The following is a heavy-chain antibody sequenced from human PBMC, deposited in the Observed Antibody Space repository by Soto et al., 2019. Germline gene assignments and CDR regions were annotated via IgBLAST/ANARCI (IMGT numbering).Heavy chain of an antibody. V-gene: IGHV1-69*12. CDR2: IIPSTGST. Sequence: QVQLVQSGAEVKKPGSSVKVSCKAFGGTFSTYAVSWVRQAPGQGLEWVGGIIPSTGSTNHAQKFQGSVTITADESTRTVYLALTSLRSDDTAVYYCARGGSSSDYWGQGTLVTVSS. J-gene: IGHJ4*02. CDR1: GGTFSTYA. CDR3: ARGGSSSDY. D-gene: IGHD6-13*01.